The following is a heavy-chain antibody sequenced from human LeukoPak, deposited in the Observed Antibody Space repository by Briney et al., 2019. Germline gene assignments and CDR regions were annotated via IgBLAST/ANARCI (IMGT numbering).Heavy chain of an antibody. CDR2: IGYDGSNK. J-gene: IGHJ4*02. CDR1: GFTFSSYG. D-gene: IGHD5-18*01. CDR3: AKESGGYSYGYWLYYFDY. Sequence: PEGSLRLSCAASGFTFSSYGMHWVRQAPGKGLEGVAVIGYDGSNKYYADSVKGRFTISRDNYKNTLYLQMNSLRAEDTAVYYCAKESGGYSYGYWLYYFDYWGQGTLVTVSS. V-gene: IGHV3-33*06.